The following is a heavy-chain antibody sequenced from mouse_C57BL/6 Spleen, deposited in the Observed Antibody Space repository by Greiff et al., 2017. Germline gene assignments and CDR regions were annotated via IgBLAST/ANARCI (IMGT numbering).Heavy chain of an antibody. CDR3: VRLPGYYAMDD. CDR2: LRSKSNNYAT. V-gene: IGHV10-1*01. CDR1: GLSFNTYA. J-gene: IGHJ4*01. Sequence: EVKVEESGGGLVQSKGSLKLPCAASGLSFNTYAMNWVRQAPGKGLERVARLRSKSNNYATYYAASVKDRFTISRDDSESMLYLQMNNLKAEDTAMYYCVRLPGYYAMDDWGQGTSVTVSS.